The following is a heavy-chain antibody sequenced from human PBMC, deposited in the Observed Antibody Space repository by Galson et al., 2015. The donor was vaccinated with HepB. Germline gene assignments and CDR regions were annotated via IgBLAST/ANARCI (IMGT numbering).Heavy chain of an antibody. Sequence: SLRLSCAASGFTFGDYAMSWFRQAPGKGLEWVGFIRSEAYGGTTEYAASVKGRFTISRDDSKSIAYLQMNSLKTEDTAVYYCTREGTGARALDAFDIWGQGTMVTVSS. D-gene: IGHD4/OR15-4a*01. J-gene: IGHJ3*02. CDR3: TREGTGARALDAFDI. CDR2: IRSEAYGGTT. V-gene: IGHV3-49*03. CDR1: GFTFGDYA.